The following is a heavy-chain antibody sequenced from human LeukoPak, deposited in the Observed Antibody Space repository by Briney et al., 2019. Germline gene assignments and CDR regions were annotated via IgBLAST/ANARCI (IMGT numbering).Heavy chain of an antibody. CDR2: ISSSSSHI. CDR1: GFTFSSYS. J-gene: IGHJ4*02. Sequence: PGGSLRLSCAASGFTFSSYSMNWVRQAPGKALEWVSSISSSSSHIYYADSVKGRFTISRDNAKNSLYLQMNSLRAEDTAVYYCARDRWEPVVVVPAAIAFWGQGTLVTVSS. D-gene: IGHD2-2*01. CDR3: ARDRWEPVVVVPAAIAF. V-gene: IGHV3-21*01.